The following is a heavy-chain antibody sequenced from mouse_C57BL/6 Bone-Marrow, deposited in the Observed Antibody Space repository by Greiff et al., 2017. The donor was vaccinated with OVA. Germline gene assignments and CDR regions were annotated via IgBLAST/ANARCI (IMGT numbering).Heavy chain of an antibody. CDR1: GFTFTTYA. V-gene: IGHV10-3*01. Sequence: EVQRVESGGGLVQPKGSLKLSCAASGFTFTTYAMHWVRQAPGKGLEWVARIRSKSSNYATYYADSVKDRFTISRDDSQSMLYLQMNNLKTEDTAMYYCGRYGNYGDFDYWGKGTTLTVSS. CDR3: GRYGNYGDFDY. D-gene: IGHD2-1*01. CDR2: IRSKSSNYAT. J-gene: IGHJ2*01.